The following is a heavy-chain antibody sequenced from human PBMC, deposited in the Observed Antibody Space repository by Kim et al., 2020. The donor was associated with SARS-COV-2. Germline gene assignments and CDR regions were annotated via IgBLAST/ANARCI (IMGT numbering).Heavy chain of an antibody. J-gene: IGHJ4*02. D-gene: IGHD6-19*01. V-gene: IGHV3-9*01. CDR1: GFTFDDYA. CDR2: ISWNSGSI. Sequence: GGSLRLSCAASGFTFDDYAMHWVRQAPGKGQEWVSGISWNSGSIGYTDSVKGRFTISRDNAKNSLYLQMNSLRAEDTALYYCAKGIGYSSGWYRREYYFDYWGQGTLVTVSS. CDR3: AKGIGYSSGWYRREYYFDY.